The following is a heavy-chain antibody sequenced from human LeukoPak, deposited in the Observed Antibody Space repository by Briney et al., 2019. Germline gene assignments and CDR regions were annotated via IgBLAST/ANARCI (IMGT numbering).Heavy chain of an antibody. V-gene: IGHV5-51*01. D-gene: IGHD3-3*01. CDR2: IYPGDSDT. J-gene: IGHJ4*02. CDR1: GYSFTSYW. Sequence: GESLQIFCKGSGYSFTSYWNGWVRQKPRKRLEWLMIIYPGDSDTRYSPSFQGQVTISADKSITTPYLQWSSLQASDTAMYYCARQADYNVWNGYHKGHLDYWGQGTLVTVSS. CDR3: ARQADYNVWNGYHKGHLDY.